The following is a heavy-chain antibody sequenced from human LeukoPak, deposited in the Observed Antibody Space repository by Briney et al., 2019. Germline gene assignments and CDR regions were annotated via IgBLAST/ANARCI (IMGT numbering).Heavy chain of an antibody. CDR1: GGTFSSYA. Sequence: SVKVPCKASGGTFSSYAISWVRQAPGQGLEWMGRIIPIFGTANYAQKFQGRVTITTDESTSTAYMELSSLRSEDTAVYYCARRRGSSGLIFDYWGQGTLVTVSS. D-gene: IGHD6-19*01. J-gene: IGHJ4*02. CDR2: IIPIFGTA. V-gene: IGHV1-69*05. CDR3: ARRRGSSGLIFDY.